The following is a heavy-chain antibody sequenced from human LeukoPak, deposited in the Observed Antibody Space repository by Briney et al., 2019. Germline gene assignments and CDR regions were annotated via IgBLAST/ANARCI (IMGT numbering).Heavy chain of an antibody. Sequence: ASVKVSCKASGHTFSDYNIHWGRQSPGQGLEWLGGLHTDSGGTTYGRQFQGRITMTRETSISPAYMDLSSLRSDDMAVYYCARGSPLNCDGYNGYLFYLDYWGQGSLVTVSS. CDR1: GHTFSDYN. CDR3: ARGSPLNCDGYNGYLFYLDY. D-gene: IGHD3-10*01. V-gene: IGHV1-2*02. CDR2: LHTDSGGT. J-gene: IGHJ4*02.